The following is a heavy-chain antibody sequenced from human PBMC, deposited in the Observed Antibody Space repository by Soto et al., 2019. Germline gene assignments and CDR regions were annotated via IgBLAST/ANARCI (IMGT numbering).Heavy chain of an antibody. CDR3: AKDNEAGSSSGLGYYYYGMDV. J-gene: IGHJ6*02. D-gene: IGHD6-6*01. Sequence: GGSLRLSCAASGFTFDDYTMHWVRQAPGKGLEWVSLISWDGGSTYYADSVKGRFTISRDNSKNSLYLQMNSLRTEDTALYYCAKDNEAGSSSGLGYYYYGMDVWGQGTTVTVSS. CDR1: GFTFDDYT. CDR2: ISWDGGST. V-gene: IGHV3-43*01.